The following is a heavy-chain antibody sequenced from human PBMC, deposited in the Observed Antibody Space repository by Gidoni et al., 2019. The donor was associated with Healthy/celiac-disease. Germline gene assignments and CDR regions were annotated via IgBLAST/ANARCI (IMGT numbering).Heavy chain of an antibody. J-gene: IGHJ4*02. D-gene: IGHD2-2*01. CDR3: ARGDYQLLSPFDY. CDR1: GSTFRRYG. Sequence: EVQLVESGGGLVKPGGYLRLRFAVSGSTFRRYGIGWVRPAPGKGLEWVSSMSSSSSYLYYADSVKGRIAISRDNAKNSLYLQMNRLRAEDTAVYYCARGDYQLLSPFDYWGQGTLVTVSS. CDR2: MSSSSSYL. V-gene: IGHV3-21*01.